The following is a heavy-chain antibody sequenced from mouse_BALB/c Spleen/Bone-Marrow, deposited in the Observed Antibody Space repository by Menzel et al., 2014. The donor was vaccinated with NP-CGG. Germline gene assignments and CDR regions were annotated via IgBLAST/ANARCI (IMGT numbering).Heavy chain of an antibody. CDR3: ATYYRYDRRFGY. CDR2: IDPANGNT. D-gene: IGHD2-14*01. Sequence: EVKLQESGAELVKPGASVKLSCTASGFNIKDTYMHWVKQRPEQGLEWIGRIDPANGNTKYDPKFQGKATITADTSSNTAYLQLSSLTSEDTAVYYCATYYRYDRRFGYWGQGTLVTVSA. V-gene: IGHV14-3*02. J-gene: IGHJ3*01. CDR1: GFNIKDTY.